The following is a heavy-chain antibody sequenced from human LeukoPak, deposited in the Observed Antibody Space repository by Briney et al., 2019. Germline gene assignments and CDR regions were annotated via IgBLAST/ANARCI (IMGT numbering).Heavy chain of an antibody. CDR3: ARGHRPYNSACPFDS. CDR1: GFTFSTYT. J-gene: IGHJ4*02. Sequence: GGSLRLSCAASGFTFSTYTMHWVRQAPGKGLEWVAVISYDGSYKYYGESVRGRFTFSRDNSKNTLYLQMNSLRAEDTAVYYGARGHRPYNSACPFDSWGQGTLVTVSS. V-gene: IGHV3-30*04. CDR2: ISYDGSYK. D-gene: IGHD6-25*01.